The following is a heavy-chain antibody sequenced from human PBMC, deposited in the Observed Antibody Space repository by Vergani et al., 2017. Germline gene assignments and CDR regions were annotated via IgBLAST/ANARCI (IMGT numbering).Heavy chain of an antibody. J-gene: IGHJ6*02. CDR1: GFTFSSYG. V-gene: IGHV3-33*01. CDR2: IWYDGSNK. D-gene: IGHD3-10*01. Sequence: QVQLVESGGGVVQPGRSLRLSCAASGFTFSSYGMHWVRQAPGKGLEWVAVIWYDGSNKYYADSVKGRFTISRDNSKNTLYLQMNSLRAEDTAVYYCARDWGVTVFLYGMDVWGQGTTVTGSS. CDR3: ARDWGVTVFLYGMDV.